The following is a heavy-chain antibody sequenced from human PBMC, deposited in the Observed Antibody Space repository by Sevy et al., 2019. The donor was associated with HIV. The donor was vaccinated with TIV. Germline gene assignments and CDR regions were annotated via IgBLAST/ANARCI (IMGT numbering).Heavy chain of an antibody. J-gene: IGHJ6*02. Sequence: GGSLRLSCGASGFTFSNAWMTWVRQAPGKGLEWVSYISSSSSTIYYADSVKGRFTISRDNAKNSLYLQMNSLRDEDTAVYYCARVGSSGWYHYYYYGMDVWGQGTTVTVSS. V-gene: IGHV3-48*02. D-gene: IGHD6-19*01. CDR1: GFTFSNAW. CDR3: ARVGSSGWYHYYYYGMDV. CDR2: ISSSSSTI.